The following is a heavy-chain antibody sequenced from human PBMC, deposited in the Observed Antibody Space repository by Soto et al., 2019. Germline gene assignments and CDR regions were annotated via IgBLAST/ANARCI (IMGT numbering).Heavy chain of an antibody. D-gene: IGHD4-17*01. J-gene: IGHJ4*02. CDR2: ISGSGGST. Sequence: GGSLRLSCAASGFTFSSYAMSWVRQAPGKGLEWVSAISGSGGSTYYADSVKGRFTISRDNSKNTLYLQMNSLRAEDTALYYCAKGDYGDLPPFLFDSWGQGTLVTVSS. V-gene: IGHV3-23*01. CDR1: GFTFSSYA. CDR3: AKGDYGDLPPFLFDS.